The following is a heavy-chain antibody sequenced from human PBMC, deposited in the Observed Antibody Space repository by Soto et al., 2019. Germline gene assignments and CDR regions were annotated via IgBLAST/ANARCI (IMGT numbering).Heavy chain of an antibody. CDR3: ARDRVAYCGGDCPNGMDV. J-gene: IGHJ6*02. V-gene: IGHV3-30-3*01. D-gene: IGHD2-21*02. Sequence: PRGSLRLSCAASGFTFSSYAMHWVRQAPGKGLEWVAVISYDGSNKYYADSVKGRFTISRDNSKNTLYLQMNSLRAEDTAVYYCARDRVAYCGGDCPNGMDVWGQGTTVTVSS. CDR2: ISYDGSNK. CDR1: GFTFSSYA.